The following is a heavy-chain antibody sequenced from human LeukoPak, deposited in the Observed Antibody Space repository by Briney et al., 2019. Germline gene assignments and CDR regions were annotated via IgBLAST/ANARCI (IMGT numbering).Heavy chain of an antibody. CDR2: IYHSGST. Sequence: SETLSLTCTVSGYSISSGYYWGWIRQPPGKGLEWIGGIYHSGSTYYNPSLKSRVTISVDTSKNQFSLKLSSVTAADTAVYYCAREFGELSRYSYAFDIWGQGTMVTVSS. CDR1: GYSISSGYY. V-gene: IGHV4-38-2*02. J-gene: IGHJ3*02. CDR3: AREFGELSRYSYAFDI. D-gene: IGHD3-10*01.